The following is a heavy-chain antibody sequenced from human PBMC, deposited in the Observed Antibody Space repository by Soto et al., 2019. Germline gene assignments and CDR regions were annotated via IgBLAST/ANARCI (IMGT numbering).Heavy chain of an antibody. CDR3: ARGGSWSGYRFDP. D-gene: IGHD3-3*01. V-gene: IGHV3-30-3*01. CDR2: ISYDGSNK. Sequence: GGSLRLSCAASGFTFSSYAMHWVRQAPGKGLEWVAVISYDGSNKYYADSVKGRFTISRDNSKNTLYLQMNSLRAEDTAVYYCARGGSWSGYRFDPWGQGTLVTVSS. CDR1: GFTFSSYA. J-gene: IGHJ5*02.